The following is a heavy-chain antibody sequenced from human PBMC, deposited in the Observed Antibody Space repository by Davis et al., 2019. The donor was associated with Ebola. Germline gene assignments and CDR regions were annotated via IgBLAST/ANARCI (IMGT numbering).Heavy chain of an antibody. CDR3: ARGYRHFDL. J-gene: IGHJ2*01. CDR2: IYPGDSDT. Sequence: GESLKISCKGSGYSFSNYWVGWVRQMPGKGLVWMGIIYPGDSDTRYSPSFQGQVTISADKSISTAYLQWNSLEASDTALYYCARGYRHFDLWGRGTLVTVSS. CDR1: GYSFSNYW. V-gene: IGHV5-51*01.